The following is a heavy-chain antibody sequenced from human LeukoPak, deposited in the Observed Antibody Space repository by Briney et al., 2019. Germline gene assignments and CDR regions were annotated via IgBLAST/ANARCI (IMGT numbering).Heavy chain of an antibody. D-gene: IGHD3-9*01. CDR2: IYSGGST. V-gene: IGHV3-66*01. Sequence: GGSLRLSCAASGFTVSSNFMSWVRQAPGKGLEWVSVIYSGGSTYYADSVKGRFTISRDNSKNTLYLQMNSLRVEDTAVYYCARDLYDILTGYYLARTFGYWGQGTLVTVSS. CDR3: ARDLYDILTGYYLARTFGY. J-gene: IGHJ4*02. CDR1: GFTVSSNF.